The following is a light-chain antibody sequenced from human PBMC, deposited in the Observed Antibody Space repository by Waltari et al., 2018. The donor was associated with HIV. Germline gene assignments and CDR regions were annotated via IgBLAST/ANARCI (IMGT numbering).Light chain of an antibody. CDR1: DLTDYEY. V-gene: IGLV2-14*01. CDR2: EVT. Sequence: QSALTQPASVSGSPGQSITISCDLTDYEYVSWYQRNPGNAPKVIIYEVTNRPSGLSNRFSGSKSGNTATLTISGLQPEDEADYFCTSYISSSTPVFGRGTKVTVL. J-gene: IGLJ2*01. CDR3: TSYISSSTPV.